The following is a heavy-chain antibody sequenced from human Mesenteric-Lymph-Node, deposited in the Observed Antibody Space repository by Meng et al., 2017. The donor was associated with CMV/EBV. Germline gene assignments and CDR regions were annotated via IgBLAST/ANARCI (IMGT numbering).Heavy chain of an antibody. CDR2: INSDGSST. CDR3: ARVANWGPNNWFDP. J-gene: IGHJ5*02. Sequence: GESLKISCAASGFTFDDYAMHWVRQAPGKGLVWVSRINSDGSSTSYADSVKGRFTISRDNAKNTLYLQMNSLRAEDTAVYYCARVANWGPNNWFDPWGQGTLVTVSS. CDR1: GFTFDDYA. V-gene: IGHV3-74*01. D-gene: IGHD7-27*01.